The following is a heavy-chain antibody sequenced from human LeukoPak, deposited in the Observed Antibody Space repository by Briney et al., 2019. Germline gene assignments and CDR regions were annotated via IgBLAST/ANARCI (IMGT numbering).Heavy chain of an antibody. CDR3: ARRDCGGGSCYFDY. CDR1: GGSISTGRYC. Sequence: SQTLSLTCTVSGGSISTGRYCWSWIRQPAGKGLEWIGRSYTSGSTNYNPSLKSRVTISIDTSKNQFSLRLTSVTAADTAVYYCARRDCGGGSCYFDYWGQGTLVTVSS. D-gene: IGHD2-15*01. J-gene: IGHJ4*02. V-gene: IGHV4-61*02. CDR2: SYTSGST.